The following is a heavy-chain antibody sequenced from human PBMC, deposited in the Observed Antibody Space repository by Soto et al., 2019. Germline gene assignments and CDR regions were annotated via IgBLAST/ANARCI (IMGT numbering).Heavy chain of an antibody. D-gene: IGHD3-3*01. J-gene: IGHJ5*02. CDR3: ASDFEWSAFGP. CDR2: IAYSGDT. V-gene: IGHV4-31*11. Sequence: SETLSLTCAVSGGSIISADSYWVWIRKHPGKGLEWIGYIAYSGDTYYNPSLRSRLTISADTSETQFSLTLKSVTAAATVVYFCASDFEWSAFGPWGQGTSVTVSS. CDR1: GGSIISADSY.